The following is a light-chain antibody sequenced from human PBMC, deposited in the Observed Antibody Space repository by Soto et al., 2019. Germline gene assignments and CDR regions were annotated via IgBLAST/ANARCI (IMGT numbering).Light chain of an antibody. CDR3: QRYGASPLYT. CDR1: QSVTSTY. J-gene: IGKJ2*01. CDR2: GGS. Sequence: EDVLTHSPGTLSLPPGERATLSCRASQSVTSTYLAWYQQKPGQAPRLLIYGGSSRAAGIPDRFTGSGCGTDFTLTISRREPEDFAVYYCQRYGASPLYTFGQGTKLESK. V-gene: IGKV3-20*01.